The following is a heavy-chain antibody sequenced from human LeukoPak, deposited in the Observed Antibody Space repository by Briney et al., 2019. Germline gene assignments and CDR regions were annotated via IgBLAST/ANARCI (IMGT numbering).Heavy chain of an antibody. D-gene: IGHD6-6*01. V-gene: IGHV3-23*01. J-gene: IGHJ5*02. CDR2: ISGSGGST. Sequence: GGSLRLSCAASGFTFSSYAMTWVRQAPGKGLEWVSAISGSGGSTYYADSVKARFTISRDNSKNTLYLQMNSLRAEDTAVYYCARVVAALHNWFDPWGQGTLVTVSS. CDR3: ARVVAALHNWFDP. CDR1: GFTFSSYA.